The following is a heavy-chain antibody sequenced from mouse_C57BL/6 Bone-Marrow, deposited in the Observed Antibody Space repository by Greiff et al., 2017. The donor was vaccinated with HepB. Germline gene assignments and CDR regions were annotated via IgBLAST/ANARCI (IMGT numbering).Heavy chain of an antibody. CDR1: GYTFTSYW. CDR3: TRDDGYLDWYFDV. J-gene: IGHJ1*03. Sequence: EVQLQESGTVLARPGASVKMSCKTSGYTFTSYWMHWVKQRPGQGLEWIGAIYPGNSDTSYNQKFKGKAKLTAVTSASTAYMELSSLTNEDSAVYYCTRDDGYLDWYFDVWGTGTTVTVSS. D-gene: IGHD2-3*01. V-gene: IGHV1-5*01. CDR2: IYPGNSDT.